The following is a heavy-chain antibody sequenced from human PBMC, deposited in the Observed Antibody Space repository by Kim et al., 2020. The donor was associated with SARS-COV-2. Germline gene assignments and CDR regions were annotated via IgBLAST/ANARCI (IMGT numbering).Heavy chain of an antibody. Sequence: SETLSLTCAVYGGSFSGYYWSWIRQPPGKGLEWIGEINHSGSTNYNPSLKSRVTISVDTSKNQFSLKLSSVTAADTAVYYCARGKGYCSSTSCPYYWFYP. CDR2: INHSGST. V-gene: IGHV4-34*01. D-gene: IGHD2-2*01. CDR1: GGSFSGYY. CDR3: ARGKGYCSSTSCPYYWFYP. J-gene: IGHJ5*02.